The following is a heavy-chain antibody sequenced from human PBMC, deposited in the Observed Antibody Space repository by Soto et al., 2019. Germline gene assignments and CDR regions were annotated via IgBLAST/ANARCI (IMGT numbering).Heavy chain of an antibody. D-gene: IGHD2-15*01. J-gene: IGHJ4*02. CDR3: AREPCSGGSCYLDY. CDR2: ISSNGGST. CDR1: GFTFSSYA. Sequence: EVQLVESGGGLVQPGGSLRLSCAASGFTFSSYAMHWVRQAPGKGLEYVSAISSNGGSTYYANSVKGRFTISRDNSKNTLYLQMGSLRAEDMAVYYCAREPCSGGSCYLDYWGQGTLVTVSS. V-gene: IGHV3-64*01.